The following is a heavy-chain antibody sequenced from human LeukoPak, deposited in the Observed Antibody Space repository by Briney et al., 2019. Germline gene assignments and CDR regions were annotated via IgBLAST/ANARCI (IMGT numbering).Heavy chain of an antibody. Sequence: PGGSLRLSCAASGFTFSSYSMNWVRQAPGKGLEWVSYISSSSSTIYYADSVKGRFTISRDNAKNSLYLQMNSLRAEDTAVYYCASAPYSSSWSYFDYWGQGTLVTVSS. CDR1: GFTFSSYS. CDR2: ISSSSSTI. D-gene: IGHD6-13*01. V-gene: IGHV3-48*01. J-gene: IGHJ4*02. CDR3: ASAPYSSSWSYFDY.